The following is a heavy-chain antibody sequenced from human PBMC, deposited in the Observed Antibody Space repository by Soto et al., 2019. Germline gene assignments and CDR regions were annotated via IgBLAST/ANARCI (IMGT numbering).Heavy chain of an antibody. CDR1: GFTFSSYA. CDR3: ARGLPYNWNYGITGWFDP. Sequence: GGSLRLSCAASGFTFSSYAMHWVRQAPGKGLEWVAVISYDGSNKYYADSVKGRFTISRDNSKNTLYLQMNSLRAEDTAVYYCARGLPYNWNYGITGWFDPWGQGTLVTVSS. V-gene: IGHV3-30-3*01. CDR2: ISYDGSNK. D-gene: IGHD1-7*01. J-gene: IGHJ5*02.